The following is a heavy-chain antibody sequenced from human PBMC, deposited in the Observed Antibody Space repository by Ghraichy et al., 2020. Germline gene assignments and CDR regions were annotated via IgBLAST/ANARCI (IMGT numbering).Heavy chain of an antibody. D-gene: IGHD6-13*01. CDR3: ARTSSSWYRGDAFDI. J-gene: IGHJ3*02. CDR1: GFSLSTSGMC. V-gene: IGHV2-70*11. CDR2: IDWDDDK. Sequence: SGPTLVKPTQTLTLTCTFSGFSLSTSGMCVSWIRQPPGKALEWLARIDWDDDKYYSTSLKTRLTISKDTSKNQVVLTMTNMDPVDTATYYCARTSSSWYRGDAFDIWGQGTMVTVSS.